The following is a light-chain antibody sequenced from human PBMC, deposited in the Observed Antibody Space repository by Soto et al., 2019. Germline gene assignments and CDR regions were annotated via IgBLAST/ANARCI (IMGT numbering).Light chain of an antibody. CDR3: QQFNSHPLT. J-gene: IGKJ4*01. CDR1: QDISTY. CDR2: DAS. Sequence: IQLTQSPSSLSASVGDRVIITCRASQDISTYLAWYQQKPGKAPKLLLCDASTLQSGVPLRFSGSGTGTDFTLTSSSLQPDDFATYFCQQFNSHPLTFGGGTKVEIK. V-gene: IGKV1-9*01.